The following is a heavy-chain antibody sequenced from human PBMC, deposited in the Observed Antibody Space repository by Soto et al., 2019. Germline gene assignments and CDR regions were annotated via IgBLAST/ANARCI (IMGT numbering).Heavy chain of an antibody. J-gene: IGHJ5*02. CDR3: ARASGSSYWFDP. D-gene: IGHD1-26*01. CDR1: GYTFTSYG. CDR2: ISAYNGNT. Sequence: QVQLVQSGAEVKKPGASVKVSCKASGYTFTSYGISWVRQAPGQGLEWMGWISAYNGNTNYAQKFQGRVTMTTDTSTSTADMELRSLRSHDTAVYYGARASGSSYWFDPWGQGTLVTVSS. V-gene: IGHV1-18*01.